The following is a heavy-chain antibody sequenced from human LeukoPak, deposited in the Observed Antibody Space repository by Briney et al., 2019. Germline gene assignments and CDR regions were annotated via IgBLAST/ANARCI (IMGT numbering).Heavy chain of an antibody. V-gene: IGHV3-23*01. CDR3: AKDFRYCGGGCVRGSPDY. CDR1: GFTFSSYA. J-gene: IGHJ4*02. CDR2: ISSRGGNT. Sequence: GGSLRLSCAASGFTFSSYAMSWVRQPRGEGLECVSDISSRGGNTYYADSVRGRFTISRDNFKNTLYLQMNSLRAEDTAVYNCAKDFRYCGGGCVRGSPDYWGQGTLVTVSS. D-gene: IGHD2-21*02.